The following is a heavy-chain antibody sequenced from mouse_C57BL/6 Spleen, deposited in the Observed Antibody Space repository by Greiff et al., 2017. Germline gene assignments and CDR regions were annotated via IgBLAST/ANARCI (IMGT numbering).Heavy chain of an antibody. V-gene: IGHV5-9*01. J-gene: IGHJ1*03. CDR3: ARRDRYWYFDV. D-gene: IGHD2-14*01. Sequence: EVQLVESGGGLVKPGGSLKLSCAASGFTFSSYTMSWVRQTPEKRLEWVATISGGGGNTYYPDSVKGRFTISRDNAKNTLYLQMSSLRSEDTALYYCARRDRYWYFDVWGTGTTVTVSS. CDR1: GFTFSSYT. CDR2: ISGGGGNT.